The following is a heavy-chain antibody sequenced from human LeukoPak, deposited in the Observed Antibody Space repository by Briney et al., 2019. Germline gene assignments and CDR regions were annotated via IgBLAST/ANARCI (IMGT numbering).Heavy chain of an antibody. CDR1: GFTFSSYW. CDR2: IKQDGSEK. D-gene: IGHD2-15*01. Sequence: GGSLRLSCAASGFTFSSYWMSWVRQAPGKGLEWVANIKQDGSEKYYVDSVKGRFTISRDNAKNSLYLQMNSLRADDTAVYYCARARLSFTRGIGANYFDYWGQGTPVTVSS. CDR3: ARARLSFTRGIGANYFDY. V-gene: IGHV3-7*01. J-gene: IGHJ4*02.